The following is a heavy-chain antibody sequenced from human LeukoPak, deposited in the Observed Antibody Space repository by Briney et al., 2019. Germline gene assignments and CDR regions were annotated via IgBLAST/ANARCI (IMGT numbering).Heavy chain of an antibody. CDR3: ARAGVWDYSDSSGYHNAAFDI. J-gene: IGHJ3*02. D-gene: IGHD3-22*01. CDR1: GYTFTGYY. CDR2: INPNSGGT. V-gene: IGHV1-2*02. Sequence: ASVKVSCKTSGYTFTGYYMHWVRQAPGQGLEWMGWINPNSGGTNYAQKFQGRVTVTRDTSISTAYMDLSRLRSDDTAVYYCARAGVWDYSDSSGYHNAAFDIWGQGTMVTVSS.